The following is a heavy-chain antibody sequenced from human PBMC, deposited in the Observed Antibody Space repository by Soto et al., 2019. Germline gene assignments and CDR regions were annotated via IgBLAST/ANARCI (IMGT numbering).Heavy chain of an antibody. Sequence: GGSLRLSCAASGFTFDDYAMHWVRQAPGKGLEWVSLISWDGGSTYYADSVKGRFTISRDTSKYSLYLQMNSLRAEDTALYYCSYVLKRGYCSSTSCYYYFFYFGMDFWGQGTTVTVSS. D-gene: IGHD2-2*01. CDR1: GFTFDDYA. J-gene: IGHJ6*02. CDR3: SYVLKRGYCSSTSCYYYFFYFGMDF. V-gene: IGHV3-43D*03. CDR2: ISWDGGST.